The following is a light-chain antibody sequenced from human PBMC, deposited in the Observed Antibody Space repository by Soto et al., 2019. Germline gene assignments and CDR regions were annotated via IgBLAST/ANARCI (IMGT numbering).Light chain of an antibody. CDR2: GAS. CDR1: QSINSSY. J-gene: IGKJ3*01. V-gene: IGKV3-20*01. CDR3: QQFYSSPACT. Sequence: EIVLTQSPGTLSLSPGERATLSCRASQSINSSYVAWYQQQPGHATSLLIYGASSTATGIPDRFSGRGPGTDFTPTISGLVPADVAVDYCQQFYSSPACTFGPGTKVDIK.